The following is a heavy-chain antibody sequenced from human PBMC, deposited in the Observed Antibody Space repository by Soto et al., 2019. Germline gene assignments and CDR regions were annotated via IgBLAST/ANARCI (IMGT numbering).Heavy chain of an antibody. V-gene: IGHV4-39*01. CDR1: GGSLSSVTHY. D-gene: IGHD2-15*01. CDR3: ASQRLVYWSGGTNYGTGEDN. Sequence: KLQESGPGLVKPSGTLSLTCNVSGGSLSSVTHYWGWIRQPPGKGLEWLGSVYYSGKTYYNPSLKSRVIISVDTSKNEFSLRLSSVTAADTAVYYCASQRLVYWSGGTNYGTGEDNWGQGMLVTVSS. CDR2: VYYSGKT. J-gene: IGHJ4*02.